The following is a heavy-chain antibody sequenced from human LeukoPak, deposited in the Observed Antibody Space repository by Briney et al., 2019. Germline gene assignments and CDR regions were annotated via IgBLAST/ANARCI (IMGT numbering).Heavy chain of an antibody. CDR1: GFTFSSYA. V-gene: IGHV3-48*01. CDR2: ISSSSSTT. Sequence: GGSLRLSCAASGFTFSSYAMHWVRQAPGKGLEWVSYISSSSSTTYYADSVKGRFTISRDNAKNSLYLQMNSLRAEDTAVYYCARRSGEYYYDISGFQLDYWGQGTLVTVSS. D-gene: IGHD3-22*01. CDR3: ARRSGEYYYDISGFQLDY. J-gene: IGHJ4*02.